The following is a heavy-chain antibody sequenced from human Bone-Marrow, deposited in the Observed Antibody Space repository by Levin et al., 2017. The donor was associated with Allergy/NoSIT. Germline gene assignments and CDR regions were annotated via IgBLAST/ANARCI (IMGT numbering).Heavy chain of an antibody. CDR2: ISHRGNT. CDR1: GDSMTSNDW. Sequence: SETLSLTCAVSGDSMTSNDWWTWVRRPPGKGLEWIGEISHRGNTNYNPSLKNRVTMSVDKSNKQFSLRMTSVTAADTAVYYCAREKQFQLPLYYYYYYIDVWGKGTTVTVSS. D-gene: IGHD2-2*01. J-gene: IGHJ6*03. CDR3: AREKQFQLPLYYYYYYIDV. V-gene: IGHV4-4*02.